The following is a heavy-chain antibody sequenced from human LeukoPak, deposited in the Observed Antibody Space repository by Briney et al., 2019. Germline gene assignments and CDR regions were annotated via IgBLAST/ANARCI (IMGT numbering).Heavy chain of an antibody. CDR2: ISHDESNK. CDR1: GFTFNTYA. V-gene: IGHV3-30-3*01. CDR3: ARGFGGTGFHYKRYYGMDA. J-gene: IGHJ6*02. D-gene: IGHD3-16*01. Sequence: GGSLRLSCAASGFTFNTYAMHWVRQAPGKGLEWVAVISHDESNKYYADSVKGRFTISRDNSKNTVYPQMNSLRAGDTAVFYCARGFGGTGFHYKRYYGMDAWGQGTTVTVSS.